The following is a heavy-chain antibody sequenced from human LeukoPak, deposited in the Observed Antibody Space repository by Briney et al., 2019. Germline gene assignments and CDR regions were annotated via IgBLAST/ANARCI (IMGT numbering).Heavy chain of an antibody. CDR2: IYYSGST. J-gene: IGHJ5*02. D-gene: IGHD2-2*01. CDR1: GGSISSYY. CDR3: ARTVPAAMMSWWFDP. V-gene: IGHV4-59*08. Sequence: SETLSLTCTVSGGSISSYYWSWIRQPPGKGLEWIGYIYYSGSTNYNPSLKSRVTISVDTSKNQFSLKLSSVTAADTAVYYCARTVPAAMMSWWFDPGAREPWSSSPQ.